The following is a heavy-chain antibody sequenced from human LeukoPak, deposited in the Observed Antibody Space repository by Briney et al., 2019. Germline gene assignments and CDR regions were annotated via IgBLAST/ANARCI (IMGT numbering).Heavy chain of an antibody. Sequence: PGGSLRLSCAASGFTFSSYWMSWVRQAPGKGLEWVANIKQDGSEKYYVDSVKGRFTISRDNAKNSLYLQMNSLRAEDTAVYYCARVGYFDGDAFDIWGQGTMVTVSS. CDR3: ARVGYFDGDAFDI. CDR1: GFTFSSYW. J-gene: IGHJ3*02. D-gene: IGHD3-22*01. V-gene: IGHV3-7*01. CDR2: IKQDGSEK.